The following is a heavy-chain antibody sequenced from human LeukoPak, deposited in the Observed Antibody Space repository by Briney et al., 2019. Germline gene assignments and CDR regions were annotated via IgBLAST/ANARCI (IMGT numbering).Heavy chain of an antibody. Sequence: GASVKVSCKASGYTFTSYDINWVRQATGQGLEWMGWMNPNSGNTGYAQKFQGRVTMTRNTSINTAYMELSSLRSEDTAVYYCARGHSVTYYDFWSGYYSGAYYYYMDVWGKGTTVTVSS. CDR2: MNPNSGNT. V-gene: IGHV1-8*01. J-gene: IGHJ6*03. CDR3: ARGHSVTYYDFWSGYYSGAYYYYMDV. D-gene: IGHD3-3*01. CDR1: GYTFTSYD.